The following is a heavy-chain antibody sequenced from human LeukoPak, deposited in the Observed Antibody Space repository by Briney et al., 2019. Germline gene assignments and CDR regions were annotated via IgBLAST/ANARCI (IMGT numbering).Heavy chain of an antibody. CDR3: ARGPNYGDRVDYFDF. CDR2: IKQDGGEK. D-gene: IGHD4-17*01. Sequence: GGSLRLSCAASGFTFSSYAMHWVRQAPGKGLEWVAHIKQDGGEKHYVDSVEGRFTLSRDDAKNSLYLQMNSLRVDDTAVYYCARGPNYGDRVDYFDFWGQGVLVTVSS. CDR1: GFTFSSYA. J-gene: IGHJ4*02. V-gene: IGHV3-7*01.